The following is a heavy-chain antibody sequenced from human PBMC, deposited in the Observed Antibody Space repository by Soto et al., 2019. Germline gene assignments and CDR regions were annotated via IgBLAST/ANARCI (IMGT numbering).Heavy chain of an antibody. CDR3: ARLEVAAAGFDP. Sequence: SETLSLTCAVSGGSISSSSYYWCWIRQPPGKGLEWIGSIYYSGSTYYNPSLKSRVTISVDTSKNQFSLKLSSVTAADTAVYYCARLEVAAAGFDPWGQGTLVTVSS. V-gene: IGHV4-39*01. J-gene: IGHJ5*02. CDR2: IYYSGST. D-gene: IGHD6-13*01. CDR1: GGSISSSSYY.